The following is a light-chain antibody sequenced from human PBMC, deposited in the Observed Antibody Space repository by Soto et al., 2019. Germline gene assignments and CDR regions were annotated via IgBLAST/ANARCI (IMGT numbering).Light chain of an antibody. Sequence: QSPSTLSASVGDRVTITCRASQNISRWLAWYQQKPGLAPKLLIYDACTLESGVPSRFIGGGSGTEFTLTISSLQPDDFAIYHCQQYKSYWTFGQGTKVDIK. V-gene: IGKV1-5*01. CDR3: QQYKSYWT. CDR2: DAC. J-gene: IGKJ1*01. CDR1: QNISRW.